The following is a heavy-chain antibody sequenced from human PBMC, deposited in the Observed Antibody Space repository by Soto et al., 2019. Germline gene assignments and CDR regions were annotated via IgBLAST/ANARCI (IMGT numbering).Heavy chain of an antibody. CDR3: ARPTTVRGVHYGMDV. CDR1: GFTFSSYG. CDR2: IWYDGSDK. V-gene: IGHV3-33*01. Sequence: QALLVESGGGVVQPGRALRLSCAASGFTFSSYGFYWVRQAPGKGLELVAVIWYDGSDKKYADSVKGRFTISRDNSKHTLYLQMKSLRAEDTAVYSWARPTTVRGVHYGMDVWGQGTTVMVSS. D-gene: IGHD3-10*01. J-gene: IGHJ6*02.